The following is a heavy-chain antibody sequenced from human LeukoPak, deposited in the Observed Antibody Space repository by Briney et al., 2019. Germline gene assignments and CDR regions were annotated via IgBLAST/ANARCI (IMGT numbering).Heavy chain of an antibody. Sequence: SETLSLTCTVSGYSISSGYYWGWIRQPPGKGLEWIGSIYHSGSTYYNPSLKSRVTISVDTSKNQFSLKLSSVTAADTAVYYCARDGYSSSWYRSDSGSYYFDYWGQGTLVTVSS. CDR3: ARDGYSSSWYRSDSGSYYFDY. CDR1: GYSISSGYY. CDR2: IYHSGST. J-gene: IGHJ4*02. V-gene: IGHV4-38-2*02. D-gene: IGHD6-13*01.